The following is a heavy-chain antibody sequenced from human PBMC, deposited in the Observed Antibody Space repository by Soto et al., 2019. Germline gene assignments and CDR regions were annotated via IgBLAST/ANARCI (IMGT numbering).Heavy chain of an antibody. V-gene: IGHV3-23*01. CDR1: QFTFSDFA. Sequence: EVQLLESGGGLVQRGGSLRLSCAASQFTFSDFAMSWVRQAPGKGLEWVSVVGGHGGGTYYADSVKGRFTVSRDNSKNTMYLQMDSLTAEDTAVYYCAKDSFSRNGIHGPFDIWGQGTMVTVSS. CDR2: VGGHGGGT. CDR3: AKDSFSRNGIHGPFDI. D-gene: IGHD3-3*02. J-gene: IGHJ3*02.